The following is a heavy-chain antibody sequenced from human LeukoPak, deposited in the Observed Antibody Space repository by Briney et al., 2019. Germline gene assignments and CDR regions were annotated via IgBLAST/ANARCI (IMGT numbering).Heavy chain of an antibody. D-gene: IGHD5-24*01. CDR2: IRSKANSYAT. CDR1: GFTFSGSA. V-gene: IGHV3-73*01. J-gene: IGHJ4*02. Sequence: GGSLRLSCAASGFTFSGSAMHWVRQASRKGLEWVGRIRSKANSYATAYAASVKGRFTISRDDSKNTAYLQMNSLKTEDTAVYYCTRPADGYSYNWGQGTLVTVSS. CDR3: TRPADGYSYN.